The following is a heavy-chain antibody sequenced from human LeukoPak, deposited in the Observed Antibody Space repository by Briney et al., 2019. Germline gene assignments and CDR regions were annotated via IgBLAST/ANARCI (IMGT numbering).Heavy chain of an antibody. CDR3: ARHTAMATPVYYYYYMDV. CDR2: ISAYNGNT. J-gene: IGHJ6*03. Sequence: ASVKVSXKASGYTFTSYGISWVRQAPGQGLEWMGWISAYNGNTNYAQKLQGRVTMTTDTSTSTAYMELRSLRSDDTAVYYCARHTAMATPVYYYYYMDVWGKGTTVTVSS. CDR1: GYTFTSYG. D-gene: IGHD5-18*01. V-gene: IGHV1-18*01.